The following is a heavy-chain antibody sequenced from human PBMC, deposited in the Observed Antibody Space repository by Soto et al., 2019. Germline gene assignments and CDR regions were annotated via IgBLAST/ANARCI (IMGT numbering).Heavy chain of an antibody. V-gene: IGHV3-33*01. CDR1: GFTFNSYA. D-gene: IGHD2-2*01. CDR2: IWFDGSNK. CDR3: ARLGYCSSTSCYVRGSYYYYYMDV. Sequence: PGGSLRLSCAASGFTFNSYAMHWVRQAPGKGLEWMAVIWFDGSNKDYADSVKGRFTISRDNSKNTLYLQMNSLSAEDTAVYYCARLGYCSSTSCYVRGSYYYYYMDVWGKGTTVTVSS. J-gene: IGHJ6*03.